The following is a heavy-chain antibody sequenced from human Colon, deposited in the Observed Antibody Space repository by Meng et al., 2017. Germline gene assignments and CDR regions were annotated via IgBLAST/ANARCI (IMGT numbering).Heavy chain of an antibody. CDR1: GGSIGCADYY. V-gene: IGHV4-30-4*01. Sequence: VQHMEWCRSMGQPLQNLSLPCTVPGGSIGCADYYWSWIRPPPGKGLAWIRYIDYSGSTYSNASLKSRVTISIDRSKNQFFLKLSSVTAADTAVYYCARDRKHYGERGWFDPWGQGTLVTVSS. J-gene: IGHJ5*02. CDR2: IDYSGST. CDR3: ARDRKHYGERGWFDP. D-gene: IGHD4-17*01.